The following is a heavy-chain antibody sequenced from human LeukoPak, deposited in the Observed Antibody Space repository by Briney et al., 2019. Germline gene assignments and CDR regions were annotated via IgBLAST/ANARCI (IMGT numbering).Heavy chain of an antibody. J-gene: IGHJ6*02. Sequence: GASVKVSCKASGYTFTSYDINWVRQATGQGLEWMGWMNPNSGNTGYAQKFQGRVTMTRNTSITTAYMELSSLRSEDTAVYYCARDPRIAAADKMNYYYYYGMDVWGQGTTVTVSS. V-gene: IGHV1-8*01. CDR2: MNPNSGNT. CDR3: ARDPRIAAADKMNYYYYYGMDV. CDR1: GYTFTSYD. D-gene: IGHD6-13*01.